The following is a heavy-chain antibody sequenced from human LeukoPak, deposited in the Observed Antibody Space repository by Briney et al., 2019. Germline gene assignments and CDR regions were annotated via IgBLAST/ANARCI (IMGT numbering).Heavy chain of an antibody. V-gene: IGHV3-23*01. CDR3: ARHTGYCSGGSCYGDF. CDR2: ISGSGGTT. Sequence: GGFLRLSCAASGFTFSSFAMNWVRQAPGKGLEWVSVISGSGGTTYYADSVKGRFTISRDNAKNSLYLQMNSLRAEDTAVYYCARHTGYCSGGSCYGDFWGQGTLVTVSS. D-gene: IGHD2-15*01. J-gene: IGHJ4*02. CDR1: GFTFSSFA.